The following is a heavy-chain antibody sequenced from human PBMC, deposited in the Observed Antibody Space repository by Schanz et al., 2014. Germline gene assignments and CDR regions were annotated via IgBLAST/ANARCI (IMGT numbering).Heavy chain of an antibody. CDR1: GFTFENYA. Sequence: EVQLVESGGGVVRPGGSLRLSCAASGFTFENYALTWVRQVPGKGLEWVSRINWSDGGSTGYADSVRGRFTISRDNAKNALYLEMNSLRVEDTAVYYCARSRSGFYVDYWGQGTLVTVSS. J-gene: IGHJ4*02. CDR2: INWSDGGST. CDR3: ARSRSGFYVDY. V-gene: IGHV3-20*04. D-gene: IGHD1-26*01.